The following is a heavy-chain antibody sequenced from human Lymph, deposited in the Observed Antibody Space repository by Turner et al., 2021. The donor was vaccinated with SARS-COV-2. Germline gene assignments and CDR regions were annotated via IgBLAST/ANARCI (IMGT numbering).Heavy chain of an antibody. D-gene: IGHD3-9*01. V-gene: IGHV1-8*01. CDR3: ARAAQLTVWFDP. CDR2: MDPNSGNT. CDR1: GYTFTRYD. Sequence: QVQLVQSGAEVKKPGASVKVSCMASGYTFTRYDINWVRQATGQGLEWMGWMDPNSGNTGYVQKFQGRVTMTRNTSISTAYMELSSLRSEDTAVYYCARAAQLTVWFDPWGQGTLVTVSS. J-gene: IGHJ5*02.